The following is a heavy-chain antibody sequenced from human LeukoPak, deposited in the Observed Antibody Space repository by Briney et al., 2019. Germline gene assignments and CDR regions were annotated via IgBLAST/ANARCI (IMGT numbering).Heavy chain of an antibody. CDR1: GYTFTSYG. V-gene: IGHV1-18*01. Sequence: ASVKVSCKASGYTFTSYGISWVRQAPGQGLEWMGWVSAYNGNTKYAQKLQSRVTRTTDTTTSTAYIELRSLRSDDTAVYYCARGVSSTIPDYWGQGTLVTVSS. CDR2: VSAYNGNT. D-gene: IGHD2-2*02. CDR3: ARGVSSTIPDY. J-gene: IGHJ4*02.